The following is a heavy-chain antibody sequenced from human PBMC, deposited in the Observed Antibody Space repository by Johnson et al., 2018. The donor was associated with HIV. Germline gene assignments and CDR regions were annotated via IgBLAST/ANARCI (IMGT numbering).Heavy chain of an antibody. D-gene: IGHD3-9*01. J-gene: IGHJ3*01. CDR1: GFTFSDAW. CDR2: IYSDGRT. Sequence: VQLVESGGGVVQPGGSLRLSCAVSGFTFSDAWMSWVRQAPGKGLEWVSVIYSDGRTYYADTVRGRFSISRDNSTNMVHLQVSSLRVEDTAGYYCSRVSTAMTIAFRRYAVDVRGQVTMVIVCS. CDR3: SRVSTAMTIAFRRYAVDV. V-gene: IGHV3-66*01.